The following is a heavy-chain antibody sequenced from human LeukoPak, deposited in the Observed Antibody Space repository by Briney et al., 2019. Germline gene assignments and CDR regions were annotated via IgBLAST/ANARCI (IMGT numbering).Heavy chain of an antibody. CDR1: GYTFTSYG. V-gene: IGHV1-18*01. Sequence: ASVKVSCKASGYTFTSYGISWVRQAPGQGLEWMGWISAYNGNTNYAQKLRGRVTMTTDTSTSTAYMELRSLRSDDTAVYYCARVQYYYDSSGYPPLLDYWGQGTLVTVSS. CDR3: ARVQYYYDSSGYPPLLDY. CDR2: ISAYNGNT. D-gene: IGHD3-22*01. J-gene: IGHJ4*02.